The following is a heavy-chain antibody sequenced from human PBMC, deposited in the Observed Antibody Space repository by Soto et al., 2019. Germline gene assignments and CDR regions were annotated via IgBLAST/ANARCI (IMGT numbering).Heavy chain of an antibody. CDR1: GYTFTSYE. D-gene: IGHD3-10*01. Sequence: QVQLGQSGAEVKKPGDSVKVSCKASGYTFTSYEINWVRQATVQGLEWMGWMNPKSGDTGYAQKFQGRVTVTSNTSMSTAYMELSSLRSEVTAVYYCARGELLWFGELLRWGQGTLVTVSS. V-gene: IGHV1-8*01. CDR2: MNPKSGDT. J-gene: IGHJ4*02. CDR3: ARGELLWFGELLR.